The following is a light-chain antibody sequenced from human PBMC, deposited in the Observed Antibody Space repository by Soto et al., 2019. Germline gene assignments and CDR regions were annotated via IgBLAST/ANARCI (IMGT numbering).Light chain of an antibody. V-gene: IGKV3-20*01. J-gene: IGKJ1*01. CDR3: RQYGSSLPWT. Sequence: ILLTQSPATLSLSAGETAALSCMARQSVSSSYLAWYQQKRGQAPSLLIYAASSRATGVPDRFSGGGSGADFTLTISRLEPEDFAVYYCRQYGSSLPWTFGQGTKVDIK. CDR1: QSVSSSY. CDR2: AAS.